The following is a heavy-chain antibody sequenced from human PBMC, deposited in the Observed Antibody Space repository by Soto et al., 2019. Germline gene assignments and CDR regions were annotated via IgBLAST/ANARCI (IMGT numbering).Heavy chain of an antibody. J-gene: IGHJ4*02. CDR3: ASSRSGSYSYLCDY. Sequence: QVQLVQSGPEVKKPGSSVRVSCKASGGTFRTNTISWVRQAPGHGLEWMGGIIPVIGAPNYAQKFQGRVTITADESTTTAYMELSSLTSEDTAVVYCASSRSGSYSYLCDYWGQGTLVTVSS. CDR2: IIPVIGAP. D-gene: IGHD3-10*01. CDR1: GGTFRTNT. V-gene: IGHV1-69*01.